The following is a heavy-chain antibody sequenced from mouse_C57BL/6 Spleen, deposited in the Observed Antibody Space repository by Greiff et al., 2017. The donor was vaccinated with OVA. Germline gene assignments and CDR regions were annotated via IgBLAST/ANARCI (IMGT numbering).Heavy chain of an antibody. V-gene: IGHV1-64*01. CDR1: GYTFTSYW. Sequence: VQLQQPGAELVKPGASVKLSCKASGYTFTSYWMHWVKQRPGQGLEWIGMIHPNSGSTNYNEKFKSKATLTVDKSSSTAYMQLSSLTSEDSAVYYCARNEEEDYYGSTFADWGQGTLVTGSA. CDR3: ARNEEEDYYGSTFAD. D-gene: IGHD1-1*01. CDR2: IHPNSGST. J-gene: IGHJ3*01.